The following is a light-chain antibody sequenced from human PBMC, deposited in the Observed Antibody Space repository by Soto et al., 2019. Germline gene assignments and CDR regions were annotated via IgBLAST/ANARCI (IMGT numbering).Light chain of an antibody. Sequence: DIQLTQSPSTLSASVGDRVTITCRASQTISSWLAWYQQKPGKAPNLLIYETSNLESGVPSRFSGSGSGTDFAVTISSLQPDDFAAYYCQYYNDYCWTFGQGTKVEIK. V-gene: IGKV1-5*03. CDR3: QYYNDYCWT. CDR2: ETS. J-gene: IGKJ1*01. CDR1: QTISSW.